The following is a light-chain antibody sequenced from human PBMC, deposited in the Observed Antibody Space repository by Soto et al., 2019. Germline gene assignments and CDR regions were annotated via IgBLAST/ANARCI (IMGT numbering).Light chain of an antibody. J-gene: IGKJ5*01. CDR2: GAS. Sequence: EIVLTQSPGTLSLSPGERATLSCRASQSVSSSYLAWYQQKPGQAPRLLIYGASSRDTGIPDRFSGSGSGTDFTLTISRLELEDFAVYYCQQYGSSPPITFGQGKRLEIK. CDR3: QQYGSSPPIT. CDR1: QSVSSSY. V-gene: IGKV3-20*01.